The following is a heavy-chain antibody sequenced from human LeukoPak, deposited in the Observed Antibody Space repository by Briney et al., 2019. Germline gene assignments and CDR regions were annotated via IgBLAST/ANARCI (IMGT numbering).Heavy chain of an antibody. J-gene: IGHJ6*03. CDR3: AKDIGPYDFWSGQAPSYMDV. Sequence: GGSLRLSCAASGFTFDDYAMHWVRQAPGKGLEWVSGISWNSGSIGYADSVKGRFTISRDNAKNSLYLQMNSLRAEDTALYYCAKDIGPYDFWSGQAPSYMDVWGKGTTVTVSS. D-gene: IGHD3-3*01. CDR2: ISWNSGSI. CDR1: GFTFDDYA. V-gene: IGHV3-9*01.